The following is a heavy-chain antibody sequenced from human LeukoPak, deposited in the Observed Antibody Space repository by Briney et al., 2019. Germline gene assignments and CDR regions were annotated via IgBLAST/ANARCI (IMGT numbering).Heavy chain of an antibody. CDR2: IYYSGST. V-gene: IGHV4-61*01. CDR1: GGSVSSGSYY. J-gene: IGHJ4*02. Sequence: SETLSLTCTVSGGSVSSGSYYWSWIRQPPGKGLEWIGYIYYSGSTNYNPSLKSRVTISVDTSKNQFSLKLSSVTAADTAVYYCARYRYTSGLYFFDYWGQGILVTVSS. CDR3: ARYRYTSGLYFFDY. D-gene: IGHD6-19*01.